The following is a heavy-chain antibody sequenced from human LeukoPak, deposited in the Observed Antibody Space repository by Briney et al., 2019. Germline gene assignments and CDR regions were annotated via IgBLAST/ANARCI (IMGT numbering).Heavy chain of an antibody. Sequence: SETLSLTCTVSGGSISSGSYYWSWIRQPAGKGLEWIGRIYTSGSTNYNPSLKSRVTMSVDTSKNQFSLKLSSVTAADTAVYYCASSVGSYRNYFDYWGQGTLVTVSS. J-gene: IGHJ4*02. CDR1: GGSISSGSYY. CDR3: ASSVGSYRNYFDY. V-gene: IGHV4-61*02. CDR2: IYTSGST. D-gene: IGHD3-16*02.